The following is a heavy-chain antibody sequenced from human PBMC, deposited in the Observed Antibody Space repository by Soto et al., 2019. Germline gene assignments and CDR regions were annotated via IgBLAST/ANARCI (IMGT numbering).Heavy chain of an antibody. CDR2: IYHSGST. V-gene: IGHV4-38-2*02. Sequence: SETLSLTCAVSGYSISSGYYWGWIRQPPGKGLEWIGSIYHSGSTYYNPSLKSRVTISVDTSKNQFSLKLSSVTAADTAVYYCARDHALPNCGGDCYSAVVDYWGQGTLVTVSS. D-gene: IGHD2-21*02. CDR1: GYSISSGYY. J-gene: IGHJ4*02. CDR3: ARDHALPNCGGDCYSAVVDY.